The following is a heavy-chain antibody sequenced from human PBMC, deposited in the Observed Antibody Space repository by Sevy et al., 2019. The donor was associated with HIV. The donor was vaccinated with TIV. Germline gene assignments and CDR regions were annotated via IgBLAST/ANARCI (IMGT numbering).Heavy chain of an antibody. CDR2: ISGSGGST. J-gene: IGHJ5*02. CDR3: AAGSGSYPFAFDP. Sequence: GGSLRLSCAASGFTFSSYAMSWVRQAPGKGLEWVSAISGSGGSTYYGDSVKGRFTISRDDSKNTLYLQMNSLRAEDTAVYYCAAGSGSYPFAFDPWGQGTLVTVSS. CDR1: GFTFSSYA. V-gene: IGHV3-23*01. D-gene: IGHD3-10*01.